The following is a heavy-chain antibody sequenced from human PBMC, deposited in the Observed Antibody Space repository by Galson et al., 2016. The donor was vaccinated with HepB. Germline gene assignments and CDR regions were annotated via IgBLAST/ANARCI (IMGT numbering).Heavy chain of an antibody. CDR2: VSSTSSDI. D-gene: IGHD3-3*01. CDR3: AGKTSSFGNWFDP. J-gene: IGHJ5*02. CDR1: GFTFSSYS. Sequence: SLRLSCAASGFTFSSYSMNWVRQAPGKGLEWVSSVSSTSSDIYYADSVKGRFTISRDNAKNSLYLQMNSLRAEDTAMYYCAGKTSSFGNWFDPWGQGTLVTVSS. V-gene: IGHV3-21*01.